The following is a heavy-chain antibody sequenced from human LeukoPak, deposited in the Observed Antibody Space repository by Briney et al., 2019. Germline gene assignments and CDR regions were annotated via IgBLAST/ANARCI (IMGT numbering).Heavy chain of an antibody. CDR3: ARRSPSAYSSSWFEAY. V-gene: IGHV3-23*01. Sequence: PGGSLRLSCAASGFTFRSYAMSWVRQAPGKGLEWVSTISGGGLTPYYADSVKGRFTISRDNSKNTLYLQMNSLRAEDTAVYYCARRSPSAYSSSWFEAYWGQGTLVTVSS. D-gene: IGHD6-13*01. CDR2: ISGGGLTP. CDR1: GFTFRSYA. J-gene: IGHJ4*02.